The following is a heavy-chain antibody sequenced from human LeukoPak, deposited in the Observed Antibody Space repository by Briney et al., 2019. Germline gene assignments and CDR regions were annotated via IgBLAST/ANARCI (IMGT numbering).Heavy chain of an antibody. CDR2: INAGNGNT. CDR3: ARETVRGVITYYYYGMDV. J-gene: IGHJ6*04. D-gene: IGHD3-10*01. Sequence: ASVKVSCKASGYTFTSYAMHWVRQAPGQRLEWMGWINAGNGNTKYSRKFQGRVTITRDTSASTAYMELSSLRSEDTAVYYCARETVRGVITYYYYGMDVWGKGTTVTVSS. CDR1: GYTFTSYA. V-gene: IGHV1-3*01.